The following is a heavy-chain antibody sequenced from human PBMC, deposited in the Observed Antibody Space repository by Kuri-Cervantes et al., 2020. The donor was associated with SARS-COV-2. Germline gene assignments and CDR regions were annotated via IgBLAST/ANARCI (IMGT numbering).Heavy chain of an antibody. V-gene: IGHV4-61*01. Sequence: SETLSLTCTVYGGSVSSGSYYWSWIRPPPGKGLEWIGYIYYSGSTNYNPSLQSRVTISVDTSKTQFSLKLSSVTAADTAVYYCARDVGSGRWLQSPNAFDIWGQGTMVTVSS. J-gene: IGHJ3*02. D-gene: IGHD5-24*01. CDR2: IYYSGST. CDR3: ARDVGSGRWLQSPNAFDI. CDR1: GGSVSSGSYY.